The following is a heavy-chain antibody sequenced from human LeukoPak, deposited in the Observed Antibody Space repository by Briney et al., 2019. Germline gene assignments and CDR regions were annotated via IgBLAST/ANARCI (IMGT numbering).Heavy chain of an antibody. Sequence: PSETLSLTCSVSGGSIRSSDYCWSWIRQPPGKEVEWIASITYGGTTYYNPSLQSRVTISVDTSKNQFSLRLNSVTAADTAVYYCARQTWLLDYWGQGILVTVSS. D-gene: IGHD5-12*01. J-gene: IGHJ4*02. V-gene: IGHV4-39*01. CDR3: ARQTWLLDY. CDR1: GGSIRSSDYC. CDR2: ITYGGTT.